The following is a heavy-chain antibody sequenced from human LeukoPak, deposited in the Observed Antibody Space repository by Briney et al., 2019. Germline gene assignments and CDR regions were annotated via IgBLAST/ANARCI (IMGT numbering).Heavy chain of an antibody. J-gene: IGHJ4*02. Sequence: GRSLTLSCAVSGFIFSTYGMDWVRQAPGKGLEWVADVWYDGSNKYYADPVKGRFTISRDNSKNTLYLQMNSLRAEDTAVYYCARAGYCGGGSCYPAHLNSWGQRTLVTVSS. D-gene: IGHD2-15*01. V-gene: IGHV3-33*01. CDR3: ARAGYCGGGSCYPAHLNS. CDR2: VWYDGSNK. CDR1: GFIFSTYG.